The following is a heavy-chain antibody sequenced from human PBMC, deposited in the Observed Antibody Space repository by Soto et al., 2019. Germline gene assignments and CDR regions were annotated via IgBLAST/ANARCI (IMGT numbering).Heavy chain of an antibody. D-gene: IGHD3-22*01. CDR3: ARGLRVMIVPNFDY. CDR1: GYTFTDFY. V-gene: IGHV1-2*02. J-gene: IGHJ4*02. Sequence: ASVKVSCKASGYTFTDFYMHWVRQAPGQGLEWMGSINPNSGGTNSAQKFQGRVTMTRDTSISTAYMELSRLRADDTAVYYYARGLRVMIVPNFDYWGQGTLVTVSS. CDR2: INPNSGGT.